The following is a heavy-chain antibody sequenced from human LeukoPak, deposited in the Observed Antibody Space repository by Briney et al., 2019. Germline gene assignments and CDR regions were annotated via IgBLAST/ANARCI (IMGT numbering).Heavy chain of an antibody. D-gene: IGHD4-23*01. CDR2: VHYSGST. J-gene: IGHJ4*02. Sequence: SETLSLTCIVSGGSISSITSLTYYWNWIRQSPGTGLEWIGSVHYSGSTYYNPSLKSRVTISADTSKNQFSLKLTSVTAADTAVYYCAKYGTSYYFDYWGQGTLATVSS. V-gene: IGHV4-39*01. CDR3: AKYGTSYYFDY. CDR1: GGSISSITSLTYY.